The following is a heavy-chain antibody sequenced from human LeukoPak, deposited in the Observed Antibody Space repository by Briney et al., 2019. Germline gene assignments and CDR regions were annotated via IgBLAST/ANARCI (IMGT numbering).Heavy chain of an antibody. D-gene: IGHD1-26*01. CDR3: ARDAARLGAHPPDY. J-gene: IGHJ4*02. CDR2: ISSGSSTI. V-gene: IGHV3-48*04. Sequence: PGGSLRLSCAASGFTFSTYNMNWVRQAPGKGLEWVSFISSGSSTIYYADSVKGRFTISRDDAKNSMYLQMNSLRVEDTAVYYCARDAARLGAHPPDYWGQGTLVTVSS. CDR1: GFTFSTYN.